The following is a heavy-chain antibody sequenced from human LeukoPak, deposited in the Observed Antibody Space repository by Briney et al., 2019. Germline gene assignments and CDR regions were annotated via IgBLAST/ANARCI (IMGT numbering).Heavy chain of an antibody. CDR1: GFTFSNYA. J-gene: IGHJ4*02. Sequence: PGGSLRLSCAASGFTFSNYAIHWVRQAPGKGLEWVAVISYDGSNKYYADSVKGRFTISRDNSKNTLYLQMNSLRAEDTAVYYCARDLSSAMVTLPFDYWGQGTLVTVSS. CDR3: ARDLSSAMVTLPFDY. V-gene: IGHV3-30-3*01. D-gene: IGHD5-18*01. CDR2: ISYDGSNK.